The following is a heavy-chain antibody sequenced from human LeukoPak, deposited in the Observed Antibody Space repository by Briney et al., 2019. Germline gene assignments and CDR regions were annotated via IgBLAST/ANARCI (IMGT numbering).Heavy chain of an antibody. J-gene: IGHJ5*02. D-gene: IGHD6-6*01. CDR1: GGSFSGYY. V-gene: IGHV4-34*01. CDR2: INHSGST. CDR3: ARRYSSSSEGWFDP. Sequence: PSETLSLTCAVYGGSFSGYYWSWIRQPPGRGLEWIGEINHSGSTNYNPSLKSRVTISVDTSKNQFSLKLSSVTAADTAVYYCARRYSSSSEGWFDPWGQGTLVTVSS.